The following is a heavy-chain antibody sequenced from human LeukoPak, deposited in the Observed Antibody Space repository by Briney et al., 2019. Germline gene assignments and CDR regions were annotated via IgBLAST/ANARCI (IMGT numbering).Heavy chain of an antibody. J-gene: IGHJ6*03. Sequence: SETLSLTCTVSGGSISSYYWSWIRQPAGKGLEWIGRIYSSGSTNYNPSLKSRVTMSVDTSKNQFSLKLSSVTAADTAVYYCARGGGGSSYYYYYYYMDVWGKGTTVTVSS. CDR1: GGSISSYY. CDR2: IYSSGST. D-gene: IGHD6-6*01. CDR3: ARGGGGSSYYYYYYYMDV. V-gene: IGHV4-4*07.